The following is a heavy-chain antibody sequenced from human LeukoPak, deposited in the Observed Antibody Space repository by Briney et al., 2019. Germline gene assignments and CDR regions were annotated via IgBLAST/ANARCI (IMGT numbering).Heavy chain of an antibody. CDR1: GFTFSSYG. Sequence: GGSLRLSCAASGFTFSSYGMHWVRQAPGKGLERVAVIWYDGSNKYYADSVKGRFTISRDNSKNTLYLQMNSLRAEDTAVYYCARTLFDYGDYSDYWGQGTLVTVSS. CDR3: ARTLFDYGDYSDY. CDR2: IWYDGSNK. D-gene: IGHD4-17*01. J-gene: IGHJ4*02. V-gene: IGHV3-33*01.